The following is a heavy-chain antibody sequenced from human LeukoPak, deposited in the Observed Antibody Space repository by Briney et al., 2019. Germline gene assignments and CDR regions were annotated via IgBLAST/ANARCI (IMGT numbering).Heavy chain of an antibody. Sequence: GGSLRLSCATSGFTFSSYAMHWVRQATGKGLEWVSAIGTAGDTFYPGSVKGRFTISRENAKNSLSLQMNSLRAEDTAAYYCAKAYYDNDAFDIWGQGTMVTVSS. CDR3: AKAYYDNDAFDI. V-gene: IGHV3-13*01. D-gene: IGHD3-22*01. J-gene: IGHJ3*02. CDR2: IGTAGDT. CDR1: GFTFSSYA.